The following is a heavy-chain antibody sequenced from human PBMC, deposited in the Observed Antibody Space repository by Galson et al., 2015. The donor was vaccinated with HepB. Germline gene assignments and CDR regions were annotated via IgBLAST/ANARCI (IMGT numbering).Heavy chain of an antibody. V-gene: IGHV5-51*01. CDR2: IYFGGSDT. CDR3: ATAIHRANSWNQ. D-gene: IGHD1-1*01. CDR1: GYTFNGYW. Sequence: QSGAEVKEPGESLRISCKASGYTFNGYWIGWVRQMPGKGLEWMGFIYFGGSDTRYSPSFQGHATISADKSINTAYLRWSSLEASDTAIYYCATAIHRANSWNQWGQGTLVTVSS. J-gene: IGHJ1*01.